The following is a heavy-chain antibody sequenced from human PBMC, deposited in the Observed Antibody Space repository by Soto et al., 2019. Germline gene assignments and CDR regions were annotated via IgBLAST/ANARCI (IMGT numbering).Heavy chain of an antibody. Sequence: ASVKGSCKSSGYTFTSYYLYWVRQSPGQGLEYMGIIYPSDGSTSYAQKFQGRLIMTMDTSTSTVYMELSSLSSEDTAVYYCATLNYGDYVGPWDYWGQGTLVTVSS. V-gene: IGHV1-46*01. CDR3: ATLNYGDYVGPWDY. J-gene: IGHJ4*02. CDR1: GYTFTSYY. CDR2: IYPSDGST. D-gene: IGHD4-17*01.